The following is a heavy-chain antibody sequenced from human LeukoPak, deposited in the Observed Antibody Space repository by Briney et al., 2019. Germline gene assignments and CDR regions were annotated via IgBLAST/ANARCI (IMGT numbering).Heavy chain of an antibody. Sequence: GGSLRLSCAASGFTFSSYSMNWVRQTPGKGLEWVSSISSSSSYIYYADSVKGRFTISRDNAKNSLYLQMNSLRAEDTAVYYCARDTGYCSSTSCYREGGGATFFDYWGQGALSPSPQ. CDR1: GFTFSSYS. CDR2: ISSSSSYI. J-gene: IGHJ4*02. V-gene: IGHV3-21*01. CDR3: ARDTGYCSSTSCYREGGGATFFDY. D-gene: IGHD2-2*01.